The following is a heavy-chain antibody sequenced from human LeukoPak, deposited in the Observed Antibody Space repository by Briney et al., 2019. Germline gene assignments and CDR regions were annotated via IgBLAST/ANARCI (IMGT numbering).Heavy chain of an antibody. J-gene: IGHJ3*02. CDR2: IYPGDSDT. D-gene: IGHD6-19*01. CDR3: ARPFSSGWLSNAFHI. CDR1: GYSFTNYW. Sequence: PGESLKISCQGSGYSFTNYWIGWVRQMPGKGLECMGIIYPGDSDTRYSPSFQGQVTISADKSISTAYLQWRSLKASDTAMYYCARPFSSGWLSNAFHIWGQGTMVTVSS. V-gene: IGHV5-51*01.